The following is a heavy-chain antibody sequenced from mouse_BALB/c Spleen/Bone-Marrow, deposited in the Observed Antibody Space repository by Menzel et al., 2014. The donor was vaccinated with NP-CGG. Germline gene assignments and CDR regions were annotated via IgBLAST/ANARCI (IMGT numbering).Heavy chain of an antibody. Sequence: EVKLVESGGDLVKPGGSLKLSCAASGFTFSNYAISSGGSTYYPDSVKGRFTISRDNAGNILYLQMSSLRSEDTAMYYCVRELYYGSNYFTYWGQGTLVTVSA. J-gene: IGHJ3*01. CDR3: VRELYYGSNYFTY. V-gene: IGHV5-6-5*01. CDR2: SSGGST. D-gene: IGHD1-1*01. CDR1: GFTFSNYA.